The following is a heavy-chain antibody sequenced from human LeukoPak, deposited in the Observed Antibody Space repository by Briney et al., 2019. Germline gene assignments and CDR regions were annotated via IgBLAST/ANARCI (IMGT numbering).Heavy chain of an antibody. CDR2: IYSGGST. D-gene: IGHD1-26*01. CDR1: GFTISRNY. V-gene: IGHV3-66*02. Sequence: GGSLRLSCAASGFTISRNYMNWVRQAPGKGLDRVSVIYSGGSTYYADSVKGRFTISRDNSKNTLYLQMDSLRPEDTAVYYCARSWDERLNFDYWGQGTLVTVSS. J-gene: IGHJ4*02. CDR3: ARSWDERLNFDY.